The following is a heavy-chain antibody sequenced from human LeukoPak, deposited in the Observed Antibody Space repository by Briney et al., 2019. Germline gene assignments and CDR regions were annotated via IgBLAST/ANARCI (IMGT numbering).Heavy chain of an antibody. V-gene: IGHV4-59*08. CDR3: ARLVGAATDPFDY. Sequence: SETLSLTCTVSGGSMSGYFWSWIRQPPGKGLEWIGYIYYSGSTNYNPSLKSRVTISIDTSKNQFSVKLSSVTAADTAVYYCARLVGAATDPFDYWGQGTLVTVSS. J-gene: IGHJ4*02. D-gene: IGHD1-26*01. CDR1: GGSMSGYF. CDR2: IYYSGST.